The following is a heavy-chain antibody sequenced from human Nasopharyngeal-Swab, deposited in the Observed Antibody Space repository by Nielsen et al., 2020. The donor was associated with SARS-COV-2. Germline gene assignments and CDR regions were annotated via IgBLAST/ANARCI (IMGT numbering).Heavy chain of an antibody. CDR3: ARARITMIVAIDAFDI. D-gene: IGHD3-22*01. Sequence: SETLSLTCTVSGGSVSSGSYYWSWIRQPPGKGLEWIGYIYYSGSTNYNPSLKSRVTISVDRSKNQFSLKLSSVTAADTAVYYCARARITMIVAIDAFDIWGQGTMVTVSS. CDR1: GGSVSSGSYY. J-gene: IGHJ3*02. V-gene: IGHV4-61*01. CDR2: IYYSGST.